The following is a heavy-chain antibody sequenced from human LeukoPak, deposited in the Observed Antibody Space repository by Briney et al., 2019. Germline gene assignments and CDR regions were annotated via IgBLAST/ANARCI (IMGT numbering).Heavy chain of an antibody. CDR2: IIGNGGDI. CDR3: AKDRTPDGFYSIDF. D-gene: IGHD5-24*01. J-gene: IGHJ4*02. V-gene: IGHV3-23*01. CDR1: GFTFSIFA. Sequence: GGSLRLSCEASGFTFSIFAMNWVRQAPGKGLEWVSAIIGNGGDIHYADSVKGRFTISRDNSKNTLYLQMNNLRADDTAVYYCAKDRTPDGFYSIDFWGQGSLVTVSS.